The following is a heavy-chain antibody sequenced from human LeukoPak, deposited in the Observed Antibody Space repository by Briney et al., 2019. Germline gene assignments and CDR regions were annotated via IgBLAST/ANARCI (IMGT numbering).Heavy chain of an antibody. D-gene: IGHD6-6*01. Sequence: GGSLRLSCAASEFSVGSNYMTWVRQAPGKGLEWVSLIYSGGSTYYADSVKGRFTISRDNSKNTLYLQMNSLRAEDTAVYYCAKDPKAYSSSGVAFDIWGQGTMVTVSS. CDR2: IYSGGST. CDR3: AKDPKAYSSSGVAFDI. V-gene: IGHV3-66*01. J-gene: IGHJ3*02. CDR1: EFSVGSNY.